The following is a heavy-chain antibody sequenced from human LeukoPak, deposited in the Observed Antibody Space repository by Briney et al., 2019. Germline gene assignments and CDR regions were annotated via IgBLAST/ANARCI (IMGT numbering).Heavy chain of an antibody. J-gene: IGHJ4*02. D-gene: IGHD3-22*01. CDR2: ISGSGGST. Sequence: GGSLRLSCAASGFTFSSYAMSWVRQAPGKGLEWVSGISGSGGSTYYADSVKGRFTISRDNSKNTLYLQMNSLRAEDTAVYYCAKGLGSSGYYYSPFDSWGQGSLVTVSS. V-gene: IGHV3-23*01. CDR3: AKGLGSSGYYYSPFDS. CDR1: GFTFSSYA.